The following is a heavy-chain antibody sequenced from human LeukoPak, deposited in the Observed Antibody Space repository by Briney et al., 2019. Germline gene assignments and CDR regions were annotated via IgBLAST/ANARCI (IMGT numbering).Heavy chain of an antibody. V-gene: IGHV4-39*01. D-gene: IGHD3-10*01. CDR3: ARQHNPYYYGSGSRYNYYMDV. Sequence: SETLSLTCTVSGGSISSSSYYWGWIRQPPGKGLEWIGSIYYSGSTYYNPSLKSRVTISVDTSKNQFSLKLSSVTAADTTVYYCARQHNPYYYGSGSRYNYYMDVWGKGTTVTISS. CDR2: IYYSGST. J-gene: IGHJ6*03. CDR1: GGSISSSSYY.